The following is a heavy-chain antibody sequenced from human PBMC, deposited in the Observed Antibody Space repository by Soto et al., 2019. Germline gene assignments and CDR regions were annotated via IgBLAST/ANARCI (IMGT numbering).Heavy chain of an antibody. CDR1: GYTFTSYG. CDR2: ISAYNGNT. D-gene: IGHD3-10*02. J-gene: IGHJ4*02. CDR3: AGDQWGMFGRWHYYFDY. V-gene: IGHV1-18*01. Sequence: ASVKVSCKASGYTFTSYGISWVRQAPGQGLEWMGWISAYNGNTNYAQKLQGRVTMTTDTSTSTAYMELRSLRSDDTAVYYCAGDQWGMFGRWHYYFDYWGQGTLVTVSS.